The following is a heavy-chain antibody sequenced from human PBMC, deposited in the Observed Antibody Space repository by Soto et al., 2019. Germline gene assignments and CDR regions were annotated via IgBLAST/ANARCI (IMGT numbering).Heavy chain of an antibody. J-gene: IGHJ4*02. D-gene: IGHD2-15*01. CDR2: IYYSGRT. Sequence: VSGDSISSYYWTWIRQPPGKGLEYIGYIYYSGRTYYNPSLKSRVTISVDTSKNQFSLKLSSVTAADTAVYYCARGHLGITTTGTWYDFDYWGQGTLVTVSS. CDR1: GDSISSYY. V-gene: IGHV4-59*01. CDR3: ARGHLGITTTGTWYDFDY.